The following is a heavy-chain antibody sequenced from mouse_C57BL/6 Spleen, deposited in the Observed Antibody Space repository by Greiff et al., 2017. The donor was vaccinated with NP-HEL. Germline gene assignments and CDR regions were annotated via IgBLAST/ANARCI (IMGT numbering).Heavy chain of an antibody. J-gene: IGHJ3*01. CDR1: GFTFSSYG. Sequence: EVMLVESGGDLVKPGGSLKLSCAASGFTFSSYGMSWVRQTPDKRLEWVATISSGGSYTYYPDSVKGRFTIPRDNAKNTLYLQMSSLKSEDTAMYYCAREDLLTGWSAYWGQGTLVTVSA. CDR3: AREDLLTGWSAY. V-gene: IGHV5-6*01. D-gene: IGHD5-1*01. CDR2: ISSGGSYT.